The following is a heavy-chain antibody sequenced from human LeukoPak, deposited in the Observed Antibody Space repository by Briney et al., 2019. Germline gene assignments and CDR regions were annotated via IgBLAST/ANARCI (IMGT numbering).Heavy chain of an antibody. D-gene: IGHD3-22*01. CDR1: GGSISSYY. Sequence: SETLSLTCTVSGGSISSYYWSWIRQPPGKGLEWIVYIYYSGSTNYNPSLKSRVTISVDTSKNQFSLKLSSVTAADTAVYYCARGRMPDYYDSSGYQRRFDYWGQGTLVTVSS. CDR3: ARGRMPDYYDSSGYQRRFDY. J-gene: IGHJ4*02. CDR2: IYYSGST. V-gene: IGHV4-59*01.